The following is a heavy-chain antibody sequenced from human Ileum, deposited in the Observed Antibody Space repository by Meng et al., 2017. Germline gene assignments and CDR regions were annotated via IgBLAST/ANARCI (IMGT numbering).Heavy chain of an antibody. J-gene: IGHJ4*02. Sequence: WGAGMLKPSETPFLTCAVYGGSFSDYYWSWIRQAPGKGLEWIGEIKHSGVTKYNPSLKSRVSISVNSSKNQLSLKVTSVTAADTAVYYCALLLVVDSSTLDDYWGQGTLVTVSS. D-gene: IGHD2-15*01. CDR1: GGSFSDYY. CDR2: IKHSGVT. V-gene: IGHV4-34*01. CDR3: ALLLVVDSSTLDDY.